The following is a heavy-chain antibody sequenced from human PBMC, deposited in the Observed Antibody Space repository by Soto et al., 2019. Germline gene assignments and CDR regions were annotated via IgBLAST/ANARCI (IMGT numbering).Heavy chain of an antibody. CDR3: AKGDGDYDDYYYYGMDV. D-gene: IGHD4-17*01. V-gene: IGHV3-23*01. J-gene: IGHJ6*02. Sequence: EVQLLESGGGLVQPGGSLRLSCAASGFTFSSYAMSWVRQAPGKGLEWVSAISGSGGSTYYADSVKGRFTISRDNSKNTLYLQMNSLRAEDTAVYYCAKGDGDYDDYYYYGMDVWGQGTTVTVSS. CDR1: GFTFSSYA. CDR2: ISGSGGST.